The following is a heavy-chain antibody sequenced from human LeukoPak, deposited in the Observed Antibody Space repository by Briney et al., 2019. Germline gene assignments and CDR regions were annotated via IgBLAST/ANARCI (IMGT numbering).Heavy chain of an antibody. CDR3: AREGYSSGWLSGYYYYYMDV. CDR1: GYTFTSYD. D-gene: IGHD6-19*01. J-gene: IGHJ6*03. CDR2: MNPNSGNT. V-gene: IGHV1-8*03. Sequence: ASVKVSCKASGYTFTSYDINWVRQSTGQGLEWMGWMNPNSGNTGYAQKFQGRVTSTRNTSISTAYMELSSLRSEDTAVYYCAREGYSSGWLSGYYYYYMDVWGKGTTVTVSS.